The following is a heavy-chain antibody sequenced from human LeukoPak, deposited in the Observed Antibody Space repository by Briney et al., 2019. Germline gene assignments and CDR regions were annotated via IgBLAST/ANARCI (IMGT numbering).Heavy chain of an antibody. CDR1: GFTFSSYS. V-gene: IGHV3-48*01. J-gene: IGHJ4*02. Sequence: GGSLRLSCAAFGFTFSSYSMNWVRQAPGKGLEWVSYISSSSSTIYYADSVKGRFTISRDNAKNSLYLQMNSLRAEDTAVYYCARVGRSYGNFWGQGTLVTVSS. CDR3: ARVGRSYGNF. CDR2: ISSSSSTI. D-gene: IGHD5-18*01.